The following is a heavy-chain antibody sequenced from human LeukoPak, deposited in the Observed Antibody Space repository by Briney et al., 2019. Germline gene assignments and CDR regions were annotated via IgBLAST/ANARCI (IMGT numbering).Heavy chain of an antibody. J-gene: IGHJ4*02. D-gene: IGHD3-16*02. V-gene: IGHV1-69*06. CDR3: ARVSMITFGGVIDKGGYYFDY. Sequence: SVKVSCKASGGTFSSYAISGVRQAPGQGLEWMGGIIPIFGTANYAQKFQGRVTITADKSTSTAYMELSSLRSEDTAVYYCARVSMITFGGVIDKGGYYFDYWGQGTLVTVSS. CDR2: IIPIFGTA. CDR1: GGTFSSYA.